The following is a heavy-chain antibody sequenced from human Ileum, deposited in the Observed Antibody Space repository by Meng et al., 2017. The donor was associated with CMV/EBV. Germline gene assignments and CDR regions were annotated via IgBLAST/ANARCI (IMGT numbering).Heavy chain of an antibody. D-gene: IGHD2-15*01. V-gene: IGHV3-30*02. CDR3: TKGGFDS. CDR1: GFTCSMYD. CDR2: RRHDGSED. Sequence: ELGGGVVQPGGSLRLSCVLSGFTCSMYDMCWVRQAPGKGLDWVTCRRHDGSEDFYVDSVKGRFTISRDNSKNTLYLKMNSLRVDDSALYYCTKGGFDSWGQGTLVTVSS. J-gene: IGHJ4*02.